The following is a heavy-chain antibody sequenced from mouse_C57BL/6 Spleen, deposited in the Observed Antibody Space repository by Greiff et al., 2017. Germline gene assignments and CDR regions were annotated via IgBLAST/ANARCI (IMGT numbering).Heavy chain of an antibody. CDR1: GFTFRSYG. V-gene: IGHV5-6*01. CDR3: ARHEGELFFDY. CDR2: ISSGGSYT. Sequence: EVQRVESGGDLVKPGGSLKLSCAASGFTFRSYGMSWVRQTPDKRLEWVATISSGGSYTYYPDSVKGRFTISRDNAKNTLYLQMSSLKSEDTAMYYCARHEGELFFDYWGQGTTLTVSS. J-gene: IGHJ2*01.